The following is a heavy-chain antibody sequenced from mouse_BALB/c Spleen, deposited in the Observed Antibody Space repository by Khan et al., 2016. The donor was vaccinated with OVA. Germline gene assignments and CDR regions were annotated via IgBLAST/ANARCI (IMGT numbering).Heavy chain of an antibody. D-gene: IGHD2-13*01. CDR1: GYSFTDYT. CDR2: INPYNGDT. V-gene: IGHV1-18*01. CDR3: RLGDAMDY. Sequence: EVELQQSGPELVKPGASMKISCKASGYSFTDYTMHWVKQSHGKNLEWIGLINPYNGDTVYNQKFRGKATLTIDKSSSTAYMELLSLTSEDSAVYYCRLGDAMDYWGQGTSVTVSS. J-gene: IGHJ4*01.